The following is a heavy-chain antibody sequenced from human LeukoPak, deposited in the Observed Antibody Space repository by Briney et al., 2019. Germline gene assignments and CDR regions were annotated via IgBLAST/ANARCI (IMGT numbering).Heavy chain of an antibody. CDR2: ISYDGSNK. CDR1: GFTFSSYA. J-gene: IGHJ4*02. V-gene: IGHV3-30-3*02. Sequence: GGSLRLSCAASGFTFSSYAMHWVRQAPGKGLEWVAVISYDGSNKYYADSVKGRFTISRDNSKNTLYLQMNSLRAEDTAVYYCAKMGVVAARPGTFDYWGQGTLVTVSS. CDR3: AKMGVVAARPGTFDY. D-gene: IGHD6-6*01.